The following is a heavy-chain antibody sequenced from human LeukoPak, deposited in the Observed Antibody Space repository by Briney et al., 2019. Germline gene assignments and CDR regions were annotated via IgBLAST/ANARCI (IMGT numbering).Heavy chain of an antibody. D-gene: IGHD1-26*01. CDR2: ISSTSGST. V-gene: IGHV3-23*05. CDR3: AKGGKWDVTPFDY. CDR1: GFTFNTYA. J-gene: IGHJ4*02. Sequence: GGSLRLSCAASGFTFNTYAMGWVRQAPGKGLEGVSSISSTSGSTYYADSVNGRFTISRDNSKNTVYLQMNSLRAEDTAVYYCAKGGKWDVTPFDYWGQGTLVTVSS.